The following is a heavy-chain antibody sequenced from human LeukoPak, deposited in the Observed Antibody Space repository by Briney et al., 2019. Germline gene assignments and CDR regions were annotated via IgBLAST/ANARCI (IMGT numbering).Heavy chain of an antibody. Sequence: GGSLRLSCAASGFTFSIYWMHWVRHAPGKGLEWVSYINSEGSSTSYADSVKGRFTISRDNAKNTLHLQMNSLRTEDTAVYYCANEGVVGANLWYYFDCWGQGTLVTVSS. D-gene: IGHD1-26*01. CDR3: ANEGVVGANLWYYFDC. CDR1: GFTFSIYW. J-gene: IGHJ4*02. V-gene: IGHV3-74*01. CDR2: INSEGSST.